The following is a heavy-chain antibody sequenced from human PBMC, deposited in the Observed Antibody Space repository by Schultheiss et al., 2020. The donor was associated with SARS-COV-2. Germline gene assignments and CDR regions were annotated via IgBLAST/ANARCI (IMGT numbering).Heavy chain of an antibody. D-gene: IGHD5-18*01. CDR1: GFTFSSYA. V-gene: IGHV3-30*07. CDR2: ISYDGSNK. J-gene: IGHJ3*02. Sequence: SCAASGFTFSSYAMHWVRQAPGKGLEWVAVISYDGSNKYYADSVKGRFTISRDNAKNSLYLQMNSLRAEDTAVYYCARSNTAMADDAFDIWGQGTMVTVSS. CDR3: ARSNTAMADDAFDI.